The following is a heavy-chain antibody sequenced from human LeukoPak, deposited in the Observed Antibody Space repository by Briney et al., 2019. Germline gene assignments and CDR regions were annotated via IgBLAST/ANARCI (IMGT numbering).Heavy chain of an antibody. J-gene: IGHJ4*02. V-gene: IGHV1-18*01. CDR2: SSGYTGNT. Sequence: ASVKVSSKASGYTFTDYGICCVRQAPGQGLEGGGWSSGYTGNTNDAQNIQGRVTMTTDTATSTAYMELRSLTSEDTAVYYCARGWRSVQSNQISPFDSWGLGTLVTVSS. CDR1: GYTFTDYG. D-gene: IGHD5-24*01. CDR3: ARGWRSVQSNQISPFDS.